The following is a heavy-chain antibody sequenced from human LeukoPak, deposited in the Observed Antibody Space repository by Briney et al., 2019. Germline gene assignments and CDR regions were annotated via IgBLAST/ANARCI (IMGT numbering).Heavy chain of an antibody. CDR2: ISGSGGST. CDR1: GFTFSSYA. CDR3: AACITGTNRYAPKAFDP. D-gene: IGHD1/OR15-1a*01. V-gene: IGHV3-23*01. J-gene: IGHJ5*02. Sequence: PGRSLRLSCAAAGFTFSSYAMSWVRQGQGKGLEWDSAISGSGGSTYYADSVKGRFSISRDNSKNTLYLQMNSLRAEDTAVYYCAACITGTNRYAPKAFDPWGQGTLVTVSS.